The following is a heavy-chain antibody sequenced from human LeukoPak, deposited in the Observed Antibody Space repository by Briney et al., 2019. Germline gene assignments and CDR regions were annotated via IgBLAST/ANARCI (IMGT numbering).Heavy chain of an antibody. CDR1: GFTFSSYA. CDR2: ISGSGGST. D-gene: IGHD2-2*01. J-gene: IGHJ4*02. V-gene: IGHV3-23*01. CDR3: AKTTYGLGYCSSTSCSPADY. Sequence: PGGSLRLSCAASGFTFSSYAMSWVRQAPGKGLEWVSAISGSGGSTYYADSVKGRFTIPRDNSKNTLYLQINSLRAEDTAVYYCAKTTYGLGYCSSTSCSPADYWGQGTLVTVSS.